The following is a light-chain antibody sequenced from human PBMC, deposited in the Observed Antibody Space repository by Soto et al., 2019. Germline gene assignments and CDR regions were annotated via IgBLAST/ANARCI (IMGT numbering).Light chain of an antibody. V-gene: IGLV2-14*01. CDR3: SSYTNINTRACV. CDR2: EFT. CDR1: SGDIGSYNR. Sequence: QSALTQPASVSGSPGQSITISCTGTSGDIGSYNRVSWYQQHPGKAPKLIIYEFTDRPSGVSNRFSGSKSGNTASLTISGLQAEDEAEYYCSSYTNINTRACVFGTGTKLTVL. J-gene: IGLJ1*01.